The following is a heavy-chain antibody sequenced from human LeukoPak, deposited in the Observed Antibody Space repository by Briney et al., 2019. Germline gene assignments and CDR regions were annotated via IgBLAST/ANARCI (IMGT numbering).Heavy chain of an antibody. CDR3: ARYASGSIN. Sequence: PGGSLRLSCAASGFTFSSYEMNWVRQAPGKGLEWVSYISSGGSTIYYADSMKGRFTISRDNTKNSLYLQMNSLRAEDTAVYYCARYASGSINWGQGTLVTVSS. J-gene: IGHJ4*02. D-gene: IGHD3-10*01. V-gene: IGHV3-48*03. CDR1: GFTFSSYE. CDR2: ISSGGSTI.